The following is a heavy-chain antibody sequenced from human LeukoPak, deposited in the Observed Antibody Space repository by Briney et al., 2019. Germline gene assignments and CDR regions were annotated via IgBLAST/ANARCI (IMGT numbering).Heavy chain of an antibody. D-gene: IGHD3-10*01. Sequence: GGSLRLSCAASGFTFSSYGMHWVRQAPGKGLEWVAVISYDGSNKYYADSVKGRFTISRDNSKNTLYLQMNSLRAEDTAVYYCAKDMVRGVISYLDYWGQGTLVTVSS. J-gene: IGHJ4*02. V-gene: IGHV3-30*18. CDR3: AKDMVRGVISYLDY. CDR1: GFTFSSYG. CDR2: ISYDGSNK.